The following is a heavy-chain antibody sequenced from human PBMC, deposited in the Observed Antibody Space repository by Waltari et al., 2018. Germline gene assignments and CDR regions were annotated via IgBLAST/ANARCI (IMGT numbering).Heavy chain of an antibody. Sequence: QVQLQESGPGLVKPSETLSLTCTVSGYSLSTGYYWGWFRPPPGKGLEWIGSIYHSGSTYYNPSLKSRVTISVDTSKNQFSLKLSSVTAADTAVYYCARVDVATINGDFDYWGQGTLVTVSS. CDR3: ARVDVATINGDFDY. D-gene: IGHD5-12*01. V-gene: IGHV4-38-2*02. J-gene: IGHJ4*02. CDR2: IYHSGST. CDR1: GYSLSTGYY.